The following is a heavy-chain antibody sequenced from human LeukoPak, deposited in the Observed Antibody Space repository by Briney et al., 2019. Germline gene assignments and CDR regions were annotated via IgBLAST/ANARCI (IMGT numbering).Heavy chain of an antibody. CDR2: ISYDGSNK. CDR1: GFTFSSYG. CDR3: AKDLRDYYYYGMDV. Sequence: GGSLRLSCAASGFTFSSYGMHWVRQAPGKGLEWVAVISYDGSNKYYADSVKGRFTISRDNSKNTLYLQMNSLRAEDTAVYYCAKDLRDYYYYGMDVWGKGTTVTVSS. V-gene: IGHV3-30*18. J-gene: IGHJ6*04.